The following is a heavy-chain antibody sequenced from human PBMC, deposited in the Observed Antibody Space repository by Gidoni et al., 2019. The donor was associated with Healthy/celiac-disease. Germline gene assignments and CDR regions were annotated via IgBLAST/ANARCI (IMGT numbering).Heavy chain of an antibody. D-gene: IGHD2-2*01. Sequence: QVQLQQWGAGLLKPSETLSLTCAVYGGSFSGYYWSWIRQPPGKGLEWIGEINHSGSTNYNPSLKSRVTISVDTSKNQFSLKLSSVTAADTAVYYCARGDTFDIVVVPAAINFDYWGQGTLVTVSS. CDR1: GGSFSGYY. J-gene: IGHJ4*02. V-gene: IGHV4-34*01. CDR2: INHSGST. CDR3: ARGDTFDIVVVPAAINFDY.